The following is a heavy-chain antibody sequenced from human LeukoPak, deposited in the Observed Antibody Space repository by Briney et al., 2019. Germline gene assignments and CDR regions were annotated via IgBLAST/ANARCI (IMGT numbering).Heavy chain of an antibody. D-gene: IGHD3-3*01. CDR1: GFTFSGYW. CDR2: IDNGGSVT. CDR3: ARGGGWDTIFRVVQYMDD. J-gene: IGHJ6*03. V-gene: IGHV3-74*01. Sequence: PGGYLRLSCAASGFTFSGYWMHWVRQVPEKGLVLASRIDNGGSVTTYADSVKGRFTVSRDNAKNTLYLHMNSLRAEDTALYYCARGGGWDTIFRVVQYMDDWGKGTTVTVSS.